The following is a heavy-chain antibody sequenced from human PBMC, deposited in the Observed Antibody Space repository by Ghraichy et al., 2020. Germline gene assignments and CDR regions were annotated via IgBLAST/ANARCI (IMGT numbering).Heavy chain of an antibody. Sequence: SETLSLTCTVSGGSIGRYYWNWIRQPPGKALEWIGYIYYSGGSNYNHYLKSRVSMSLDTSEGQFSLNLTSVTAADTAVYYCARSTGYSRSNWFDPWGQGSLVVVSA. CDR1: GGSIGRYY. J-gene: IGHJ5*02. V-gene: IGHV4-59*08. CDR2: IYYSGGS. D-gene: IGHD5-12*01. CDR3: ARSTGYSRSNWFDP.